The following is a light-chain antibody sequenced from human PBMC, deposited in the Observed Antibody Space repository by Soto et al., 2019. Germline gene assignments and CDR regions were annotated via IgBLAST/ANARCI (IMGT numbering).Light chain of an antibody. CDR3: QQYNTYLYT. CDR2: DAS. V-gene: IGKV1-5*01. CDR1: QSISSW. Sequence: DIQMTQSPSTLSASVGDRVTITCRASQSISSWLAWYQLKPGKAPKLLIYDASSLESGVPSRFSGSGSGTEFTFTISSLQPADFATYYCQQYNTYLYTFGQGTKLEIK. J-gene: IGKJ2*01.